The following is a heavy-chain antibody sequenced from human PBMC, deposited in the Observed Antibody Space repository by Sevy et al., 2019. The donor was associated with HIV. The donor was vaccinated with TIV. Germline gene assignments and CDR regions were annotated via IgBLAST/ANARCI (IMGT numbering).Heavy chain of an antibody. D-gene: IGHD6-6*01. CDR2: IRYDGSSK. Sequence: GGSLRLSCVASGFTFSNFGIHWVRQAPGKGLEWVAFIRYDGSSKYYADSVKGRFTISRDNSKNTLYLQMNSLRSEDTAVYYCAKDLTERPSTSSGDFDYWGQGSLVTVSS. CDR1: GFTFSNFG. V-gene: IGHV3-30*02. CDR3: AKDLTERPSTSSGDFDY. J-gene: IGHJ4*02.